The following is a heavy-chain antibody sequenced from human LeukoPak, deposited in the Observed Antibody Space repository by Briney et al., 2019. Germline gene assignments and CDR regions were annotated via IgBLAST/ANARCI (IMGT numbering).Heavy chain of an antibody. D-gene: IGHD3-22*01. Sequence: GGSLRLSCAATGFTFSSYWMSWVRQAPGKGLEWVANIKQDGSEKYYVDSVKGRFTISRDNAKNSLYLQMNSLRAEDTAVFYCAREDSSGHVSYYYYYMDVWGKGTTVTVSS. CDR2: IKQDGSEK. CDR1: GFTFSSYW. V-gene: IGHV3-7*01. J-gene: IGHJ6*03. CDR3: AREDSSGHVSYYYYYMDV.